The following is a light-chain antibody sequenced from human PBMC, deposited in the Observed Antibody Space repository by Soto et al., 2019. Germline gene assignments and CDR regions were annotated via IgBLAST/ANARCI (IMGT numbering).Light chain of an antibody. CDR3: QQRSHGLT. Sequence: EIVLTQSPATLPLSPGERATLSCRASQSVSNYVAWYQQRPGQAPRLLIYDASNRAAGIPARFSGSGSGTDFTLTISSLEPEDFAVYYCQQRSHGLTFGGGTKVDIK. CDR1: QSVSNY. V-gene: IGKV3-11*01. J-gene: IGKJ4*01. CDR2: DAS.